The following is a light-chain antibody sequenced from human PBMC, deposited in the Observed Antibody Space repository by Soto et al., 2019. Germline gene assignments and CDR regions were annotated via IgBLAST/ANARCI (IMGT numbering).Light chain of an antibody. CDR1: QSVSSNY. Sequence: EIVLTQSPDTLSLSPGERATLSCRASQSVSSNYVAWYQQKPGQAPRLLTHGSSSRATGVPDRFSGRGSGTTFTLVISRLEPEDFAVYYWQQYGTSPFTFGQGTKVEI. CDR2: GSS. J-gene: IGKJ2*01. V-gene: IGKV3-20*01. CDR3: QQYGTSPFT.